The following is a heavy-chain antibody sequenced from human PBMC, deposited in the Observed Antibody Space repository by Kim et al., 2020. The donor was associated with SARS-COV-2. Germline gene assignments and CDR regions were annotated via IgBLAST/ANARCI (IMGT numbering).Heavy chain of an antibody. J-gene: IGHJ4*02. V-gene: IGHV1-18*01. Sequence: ASVKVSCKASGYSFTSYGISWMRQAPGQGLEWMGWISTDNGKTNYAQKLLGRVSMSTDTSTSTAYMELRSLISDDTAVYYCARCHDYGERGPDDYWGQGTLVTVSS. CDR3: ARCHDYGERGPDDY. D-gene: IGHD4-17*01. CDR1: GYSFTSYG. CDR2: ISTDNGKT.